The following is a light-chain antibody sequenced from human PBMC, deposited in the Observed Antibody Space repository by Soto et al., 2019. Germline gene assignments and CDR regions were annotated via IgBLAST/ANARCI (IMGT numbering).Light chain of an antibody. J-gene: IGKJ5*01. CDR1: QSISTC. CDR3: QQGNSFPIT. Sequence: DIQMTQSPSTLSESPGYRFTFTCGASQSISTCLDWYQQKPGKAPKLLIYDASSLQSGVPSRFSGSGSGTDFTLTISSLQPEDCAIYFCQQGNSFPITFGQGTRLEI. V-gene: IGKV1-5*01. CDR2: DAS.